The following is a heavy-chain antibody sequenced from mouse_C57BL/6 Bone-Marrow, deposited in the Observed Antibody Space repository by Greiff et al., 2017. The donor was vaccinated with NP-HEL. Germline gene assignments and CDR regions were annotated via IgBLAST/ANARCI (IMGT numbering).Heavy chain of an antibody. V-gene: IGHV14-3*01. CDR3: ARGDYDHYYAMDY. CDR2: IDPANGNT. D-gene: IGHD2-4*01. J-gene: IGHJ4*01. Sequence: EVKLQESVAELVRPGASVKLSCTASGFNIKNTYMHWVKQRPEQGLEWIGRIDPANGNTKYAPKFQGKATITADTSSNTAYLQLSSLTSEDTAIYYCARGDYDHYYAMDYWGQGTSVTVSS. CDR1: GFNIKNTY.